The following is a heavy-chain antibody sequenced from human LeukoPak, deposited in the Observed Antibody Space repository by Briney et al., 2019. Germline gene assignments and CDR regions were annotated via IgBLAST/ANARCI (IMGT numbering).Heavy chain of an antibody. J-gene: IGHJ4*02. CDR1: GFTFSSYA. Sequence: GGSLRLSCAASGFTFSSYAMSWARQAPGKGLEWVSAISGSGGSTYYADSVKGRFTISRDNSKNTLYLQMNSLRAEDTAVYYCAKGGAVAGTTYFDYWGQGTLVTVSS. CDR2: ISGSGGST. CDR3: AKGGAVAGTTYFDY. D-gene: IGHD6-19*01. V-gene: IGHV3-23*01.